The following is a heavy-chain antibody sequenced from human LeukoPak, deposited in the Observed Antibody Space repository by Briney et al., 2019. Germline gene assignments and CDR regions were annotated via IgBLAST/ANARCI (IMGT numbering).Heavy chain of an antibody. D-gene: IGHD3-22*01. J-gene: IGHJ3*02. Sequence: PSETLSLTCTVSGGSISSYYWSWIRQPAGPGLERIGRIYTSGSANYNPSLNRRVTMSVDTSKNQFSLKLSSVTAADTAVYYCARDKFPEWDYYDSSGYHDAFDIWGQGTMVTVSS. CDR1: GGSISSYY. V-gene: IGHV4-4*07. CDR2: IYTSGSA. CDR3: ARDKFPEWDYYDSSGYHDAFDI.